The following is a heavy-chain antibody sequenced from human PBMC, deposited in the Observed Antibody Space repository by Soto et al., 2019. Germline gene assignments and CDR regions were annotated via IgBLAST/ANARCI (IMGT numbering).Heavy chain of an antibody. V-gene: IGHV4-39*01. CDR1: GGSISSSSYY. Sequence: SETLSLTCTVSGGSISSSSYYWGWIRQPPGKGLEWIGSIYYSGSTYYNPSLKSRVTISVDTSKNQFSLKLSSVTAADTAVYYCARLRDGYTYYFDYCGQGTLVTVAS. CDR2: IYYSGST. CDR3: ARLRDGYTYYFDY. J-gene: IGHJ4*02. D-gene: IGHD5-12*01.